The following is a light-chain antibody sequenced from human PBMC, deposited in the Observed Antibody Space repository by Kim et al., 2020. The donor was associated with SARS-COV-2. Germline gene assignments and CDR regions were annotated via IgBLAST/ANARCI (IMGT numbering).Light chain of an antibody. J-gene: IGKJ4*01. CDR3: QQTYNTPRT. CDR2: ATS. V-gene: IGKV1-39*01. Sequence: SASVGDRVTITCRPTQSIGTSLNWFQQKPGEAPSLLIYATSNLQSGVPSRFRGSGYGTDFTLTINSLQPEDFATYFCQQTYNTPRTFGGGTKLEI. CDR1: QSIGTS.